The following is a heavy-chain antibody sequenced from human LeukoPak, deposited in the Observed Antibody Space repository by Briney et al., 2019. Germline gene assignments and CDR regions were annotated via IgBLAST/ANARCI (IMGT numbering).Heavy chain of an antibody. CDR2: ISYSGST. Sequence: SETPSLTCTVSGGSISTTSHYWGWIRQPPGKGLEWIGNISYSGSTYYNPSLKSRVTMSVDTSKNQFSLRLVSVTAADTAVYYCTRTTVTADSWGQGTLVTVSS. D-gene: IGHD4-17*01. CDR1: GGSISTTSHY. J-gene: IGHJ4*02. CDR3: TRTTVTADS. V-gene: IGHV4-39*01.